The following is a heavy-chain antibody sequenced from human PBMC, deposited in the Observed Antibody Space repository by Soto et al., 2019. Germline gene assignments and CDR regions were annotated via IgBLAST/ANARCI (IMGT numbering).Heavy chain of an antibody. J-gene: IGHJ6*02. CDR1: GFTFSSYS. V-gene: IGHV3-48*02. CDR2: ISSSSSTI. D-gene: IGHD3-3*01. Sequence: GGSLRLSCAASGFTFSSYSMNWVRQAPGKGLEWVSYISSSSSTIYYADSVKGRFTISRDNAKNSLYLQMNSLRDEDTAVYYCARDLRVTIFGVVIRMDVWGQGTTVTVSS. CDR3: ARDLRVTIFGVVIRMDV.